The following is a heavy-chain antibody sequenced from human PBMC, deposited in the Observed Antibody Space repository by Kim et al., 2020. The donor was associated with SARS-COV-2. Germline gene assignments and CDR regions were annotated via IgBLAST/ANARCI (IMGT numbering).Heavy chain of an antibody. Sequence: GGSLRLSCAASGFTFSSYGMHWVRQAPGKGLEWVAVISYDGSNKYYADSVKGRFTISRDNSKNTLYLQMNSLRAEDTAVYYCAKDITYYDFWSGYLKQEYYYYGMDVWGQGTTVTVSS. V-gene: IGHV3-30*18. CDR1: GFTFSSYG. D-gene: IGHD3-3*01. CDR2: ISYDGSNK. J-gene: IGHJ6*02. CDR3: AKDITYYDFWSGYLKQEYYYYGMDV.